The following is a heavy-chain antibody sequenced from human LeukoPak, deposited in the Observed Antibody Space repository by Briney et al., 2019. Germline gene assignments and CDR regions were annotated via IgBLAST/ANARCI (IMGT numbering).Heavy chain of an antibody. V-gene: IGHV3-7*01. CDR3: ARDHVVATILFDY. CDR1: GFIFSSHW. Sequence: GGSLRLSCEASGFIFSSHWMSWVRQAPGKGLEWVANIKQDGSEKYYVDSVKGRFTISRDNAKNSLYLQMNSLSAEDTAVYYCARDHVVATILFDYWGQGTLVTVSP. D-gene: IGHD5-12*01. CDR2: IKQDGSEK. J-gene: IGHJ4*02.